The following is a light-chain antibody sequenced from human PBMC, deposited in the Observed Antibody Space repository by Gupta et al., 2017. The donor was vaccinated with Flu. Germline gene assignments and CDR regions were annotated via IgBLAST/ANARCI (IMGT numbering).Light chain of an antibody. J-gene: IGKJ2*01. CDR2: AAS. CDR3: QQYGSAPPRYT. CDR1: QSLGHSS. V-gene: IGKV3-20*01. Sequence: LSLSPGESATLFCRASQSLGHSSLAWYRQLPGQAPSLLIYAASRRATGIPDRFSGTGAGTDFALTISRLEPEDSAVYYCQQYGSAPPRYTFGQGTKLEIK.